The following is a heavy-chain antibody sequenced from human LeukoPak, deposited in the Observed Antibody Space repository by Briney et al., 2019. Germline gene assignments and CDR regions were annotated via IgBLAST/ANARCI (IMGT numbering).Heavy chain of an antibody. CDR2: ISWNSGSI. J-gene: IGHJ6*02. CDR1: GFTFTSYA. V-gene: IGHV3-9*01. CDR3: AKAGLYCSSTSCYNYYYGVDV. Sequence: SLRLSCAASGFTFTSYAMHWARQAPGKGLEWVSGISWNSGSIGYADSVKGRFTISRDNAKNSQYLQMNSLRAEDTALYYCAKAGLYCSSTSCYNYYYGVDVWGQGTTVTVSS. D-gene: IGHD2-2*02.